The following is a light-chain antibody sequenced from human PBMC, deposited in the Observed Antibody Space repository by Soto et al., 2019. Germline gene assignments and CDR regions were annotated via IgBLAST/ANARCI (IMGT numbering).Light chain of an antibody. J-gene: IGKJ1*01. V-gene: IGKV3-15*01. CDR3: QQYFNWPLTWT. CDR1: QSVRTN. CDR2: GVS. Sequence: VVLTQSPATLSVSAGGTVTLSCRASQSVRTNVAWYQQIPGQAPRLLVYGVSTRATGVPARFTGSGSGIEFSLTISSLLSEDSAFYYCQQYFNWPLTWTFGPGTKVQIK.